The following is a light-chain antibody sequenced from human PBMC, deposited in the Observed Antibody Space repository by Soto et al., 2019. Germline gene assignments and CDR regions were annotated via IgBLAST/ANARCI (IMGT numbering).Light chain of an antibody. CDR2: EVS. CDR3: TSFAPGRIYV. CDR1: SSDIGAYDY. V-gene: IGLV2-14*03. Sequence: QSSLTEPACVSVSPGQSITISCRGTSSDIGAYDYVSWYQQHPGRAPKLIIYEVSHRFSGLSYRFSGSKSGNTASLTISGLQAEDEGDYYCTSFAPGRIYVFGSGTKVTVL. J-gene: IGLJ1*01.